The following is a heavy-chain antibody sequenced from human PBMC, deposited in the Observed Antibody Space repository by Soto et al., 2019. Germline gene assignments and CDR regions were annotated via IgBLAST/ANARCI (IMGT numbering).Heavy chain of an antibody. Sequence: QVQLVQSGAEVKKPGSSVKVSCKASGGNFRSQSISISWVRQAPGQGLEWMGRIIPVLGVANYAQKFQGRVTIPADKSTRTVHVEMRSLRSEATATYYCARDRYAAAPGTVETNYYYGMDVWGQGTTVTVSS. CDR2: IIPVLGVA. CDR3: ARDRYAAAPGTVETNYYYGMDV. J-gene: IGHJ6*02. V-gene: IGHV1-69*08. CDR1: GGNFRSQS. D-gene: IGHD6-13*01.